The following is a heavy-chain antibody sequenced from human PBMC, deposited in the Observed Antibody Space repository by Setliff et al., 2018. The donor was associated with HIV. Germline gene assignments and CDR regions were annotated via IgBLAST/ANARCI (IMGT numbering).Heavy chain of an antibody. D-gene: IGHD3-3*01. CDR3: ARAAGGYDFWSGYRWGYFDY. J-gene: IGHJ4*02. CDR2: INPSGGST. V-gene: IGHV1-46*01. Sequence: GASVKVSCKASGYTFTSYYMHWVRQAPGQGLEWMGIINPSGGSTSYAQKFQGRVTMTRDTSTSTVYMELSSLRSEDTAVYYCARAAGGYDFWSGYRWGYFDYWGQGTLVTVSS. CDR1: GYTFTSYY.